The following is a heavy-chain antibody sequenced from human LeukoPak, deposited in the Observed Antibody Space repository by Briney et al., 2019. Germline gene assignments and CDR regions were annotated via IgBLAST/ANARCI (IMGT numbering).Heavy chain of an antibody. V-gene: IGHV3-7*01. D-gene: IGHD2-15*01. Sequence: GGSLRLSCAASGFTVSSNYMSWIRQAPGRGLEWVANIKQDGSEKYYADSVKGRFTVSRDNAKNSLYLQMNSLRVEDTAMYYCAADSGGSRYWGQGTLATVSS. CDR1: GFTVSSNY. J-gene: IGHJ4*02. CDR3: AADSGGSRY. CDR2: IKQDGSEK.